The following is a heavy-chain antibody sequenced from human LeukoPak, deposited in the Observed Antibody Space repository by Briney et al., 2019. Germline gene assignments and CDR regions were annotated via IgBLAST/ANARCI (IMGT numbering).Heavy chain of an antibody. CDR3: VRRLTTGGFFDY. V-gene: IGHV3-11*06. D-gene: IGHD4-11*01. CDR1: GFTLSDYY. J-gene: IGHJ4*02. Sequence: PGGSLRLSCAPSGFTLSDYYMSWIRQAPGRGLEWVSYISSSSSYTNYADSVKGRFTISRDNAKNSLYLQMNSLRAEDTAVYYCVRRLTTGGFFDYWGQGTLVTVSS. CDR2: ISSSSSYT.